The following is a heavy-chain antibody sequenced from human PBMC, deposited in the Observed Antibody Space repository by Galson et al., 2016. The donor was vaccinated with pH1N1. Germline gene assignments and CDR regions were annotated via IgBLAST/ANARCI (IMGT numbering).Heavy chain of an antibody. V-gene: IGHV5-51*03. CDR1: GYSFTSYW. Sequence: QSGAEVKKPGESLKISCRGSGYSFTSYWIAWVHQKPGKGLEWMGIVYPGDSDTRYSPSFRGLFTFSADKSIGTAYLQWSSLEASDTAIDYCARLRGGITVVREVYFDLWGQGTLVTVSP. CDR2: VYPGDSDT. CDR3: ARLRGGITVVREVYFDL. J-gene: IGHJ4*02. D-gene: IGHD3-10*01.